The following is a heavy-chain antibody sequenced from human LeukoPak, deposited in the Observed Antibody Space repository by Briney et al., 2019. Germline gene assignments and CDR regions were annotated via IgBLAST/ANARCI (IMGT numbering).Heavy chain of an antibody. Sequence: GGSLRLSCAASGFTFRTYGMHWVRQAPGKGLEWVTVISYDGSNTYYADSVKGRFTIFRDNSKNTLFLQMDSLRAEDTAVYYCAEEGDISSSWYLSNYFDYWGQGTLVTVSS. D-gene: IGHD6-13*01. CDR3: AEEGDISSSWYLSNYFDY. V-gene: IGHV3-30*18. CDR2: ISYDGSNT. J-gene: IGHJ4*02. CDR1: GFTFRTYG.